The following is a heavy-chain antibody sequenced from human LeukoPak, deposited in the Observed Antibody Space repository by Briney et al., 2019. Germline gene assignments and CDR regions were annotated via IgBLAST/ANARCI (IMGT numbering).Heavy chain of an antibody. CDR3: AKALAAAETRFSDY. CDR2: ISGSGGST. CDR1: GFTFSTYG. V-gene: IGHV3-23*01. D-gene: IGHD6-13*01. Sequence: PGGSLRLSCAASGFTFSTYGMHWVRQAPGKGLEWVSAISGSGGSTYYADSVKGRFTTSRDNSKNTLYLQMNSLRAEDTAVYYCAKALAAAETRFSDYWGQGTLVTVSS. J-gene: IGHJ4*02.